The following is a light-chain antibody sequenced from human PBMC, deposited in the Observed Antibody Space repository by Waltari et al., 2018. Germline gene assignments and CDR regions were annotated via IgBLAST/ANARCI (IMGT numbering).Light chain of an antibody. CDR3: QSYDISLSAWV. CDR2: GNN. V-gene: IGLV1-40*01. J-gene: IGLJ3*02. CDR1: NSNIGAGYD. Sequence: QSVLTQPPSVSGAPGQRVTISCTGSNSNIGAGYDGHWYQQFPGTAPKLLIFGNNNRTSGVPDRFSVSKSGTSASLAITGLQAEDEADYYCQSYDISLSAWVFGGGTKLAVL.